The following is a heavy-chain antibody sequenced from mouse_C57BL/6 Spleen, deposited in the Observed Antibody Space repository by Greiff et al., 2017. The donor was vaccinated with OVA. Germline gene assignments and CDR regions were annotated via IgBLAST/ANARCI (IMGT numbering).Heavy chain of an antibody. CDR2: ISSGGSYT. CDR3: ARKGSQPQLGLDY. D-gene: IGHD4-1*02. CDR1: GFTFSSYG. J-gene: IGHJ2*01. V-gene: IGHV5-6*02. Sequence: DVKLVESGGDLVKPGGSLKLSCAASGFTFSSYGLSWVRQTPDKRLEWVATISSGGSYTYSPDSVKGRFTIARDNAKNTLYLQMSSLKSEDTAVYYCARKGSQPQLGLDYWGQGTTLTVSS.